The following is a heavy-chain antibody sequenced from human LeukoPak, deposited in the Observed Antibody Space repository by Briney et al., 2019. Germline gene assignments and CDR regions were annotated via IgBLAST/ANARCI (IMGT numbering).Heavy chain of an antibody. D-gene: IGHD1-26*01. V-gene: IGHV1-8*01. CDR2: MNPNSGNT. Sequence: ASVKVSCKASGYTFTSYDINWVRQATGQGLEWMGWMNPNSGNTGYAQKFQGRVTMTRHTSISTAYMELSSLRSEDTAVYYCAKGTIVGASTFDYWGQGTLVTVSS. J-gene: IGHJ4*02. CDR1: GYTFTSYD. CDR3: AKGTIVGASTFDY.